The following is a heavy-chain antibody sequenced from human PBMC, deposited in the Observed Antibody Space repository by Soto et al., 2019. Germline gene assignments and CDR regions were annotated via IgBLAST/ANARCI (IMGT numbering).Heavy chain of an antibody. CDR1: GFTFSSYG. V-gene: IGHV3-33*01. D-gene: IGHD6-13*01. Sequence: QVQLVESGGGVVQPGRSLRLSCAASGFTFSSYGMHWVRQAPGKGLEWVAVIWYDGSNKYYADSVKGRFTISRDNSKNTLYLQMNSLRAEDTAVYYCAREGGVYSRSWYGGWFDPWGQGTLVTVSS. CDR3: AREGGVYSRSWYGGWFDP. J-gene: IGHJ5*02. CDR2: IWYDGSNK.